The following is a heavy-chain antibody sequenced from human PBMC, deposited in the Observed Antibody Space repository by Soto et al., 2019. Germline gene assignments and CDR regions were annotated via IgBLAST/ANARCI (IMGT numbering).Heavy chain of an antibody. CDR2: IYYSGST. CDR1: GGSISSSSYY. V-gene: IGHV4-39*01. D-gene: IGHD3-10*01. Sequence: SETLSLTCTVSGGSISSSSYYWGWIRQPPGKGLEWIGSIYYSGSTYYNPSLKSRVTISVDTSKNQFSLKLSSVTAADSAVYYCASFSRYGSLYFDYWGQGTLVTVSS. J-gene: IGHJ4*02. CDR3: ASFSRYGSLYFDY.